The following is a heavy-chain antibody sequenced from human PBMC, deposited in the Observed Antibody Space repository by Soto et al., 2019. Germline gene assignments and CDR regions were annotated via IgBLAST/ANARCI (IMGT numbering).Heavy chain of an antibody. V-gene: IGHV3-30*18. CDR2: ISYDGSNK. CDR1: GFTFSSYG. D-gene: IGHD6-13*01. CDR3: AKDQAAAGTSYYYYGMDV. Sequence: QVQLVESGGGVVQPGRSLRLSCAASGFTFSSYGMHWVRQAPGKGLEWVAVISYDGSNKYYPDSVNGPFTISKDNSKNTLYLEMNSLRAEDTAVYYCAKDQAAAGTSYYYYGMDVWGQGNTVTVAS. J-gene: IGHJ6*01.